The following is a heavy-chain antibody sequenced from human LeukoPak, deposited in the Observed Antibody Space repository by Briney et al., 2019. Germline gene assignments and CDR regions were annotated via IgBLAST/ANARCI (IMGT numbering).Heavy chain of an antibody. V-gene: IGHV3-74*01. D-gene: IGHD4-17*01. J-gene: IGHJ4*02. Sequence: PGGSLRLSCVASGFTFSSYWMHWVRQDPRKGLVWVSRINGDGRNINYADSVRGRFTISRDNAKNTLYLQMNSLRVEDTALYYCVSGDYGNYWGQGTLVTVSS. CDR1: GFTFSSYW. CDR2: INGDGRNI. CDR3: VSGDYGNY.